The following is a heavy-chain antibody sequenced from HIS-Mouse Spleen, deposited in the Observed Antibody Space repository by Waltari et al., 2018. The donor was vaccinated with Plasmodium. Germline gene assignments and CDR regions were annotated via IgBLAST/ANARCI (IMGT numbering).Heavy chain of an antibody. CDR3: ARDRITGTSYFDY. J-gene: IGHJ4*02. Sequence: QLQLQESGPGLVKPSETLSLTCTVSGGSISSSSYYWGWIRQPPWKGLEWMGSIYYSGSTYYNPPLKSRVTIAVDTSKNQFSLKLSSVTAADTAVYYCARDRITGTSYFDYWGQGTLVTVSS. CDR2: IYYSGST. D-gene: IGHD1-7*01. CDR1: GGSISSSSYY. V-gene: IGHV4-39*07.